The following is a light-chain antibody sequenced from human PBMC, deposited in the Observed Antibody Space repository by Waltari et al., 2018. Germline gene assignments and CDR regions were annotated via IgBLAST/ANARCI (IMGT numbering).Light chain of an antibody. CDR1: RSDIGTYHY. V-gene: IGLV2-14*01. J-gene: IGLJ1*01. CDR2: DVN. CDR3: CSYTRSSTYV. Sequence: QSALPQPASVSGSPGQSITISCTGTRSDIGTYHYLSWYQQYPGKAPKLMIYDVNKRPSGVSDRFPGSKSGNTASLTISGLQAEDEADYYCCSYTRSSTYVFGTGTQVTVL.